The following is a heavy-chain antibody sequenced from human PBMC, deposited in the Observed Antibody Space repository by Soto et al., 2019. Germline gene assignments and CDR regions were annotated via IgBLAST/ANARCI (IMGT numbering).Heavy chain of an antibody. V-gene: IGHV1-69*05. D-gene: IGHD3-3*01. CDR3: GRGVVGFGVAHGNQLAWYCVL. CDR1: GGTFSSYA. Sequence: QVQLVQSGAEVKKPGSSVKVSCKASGGTFSSYAISWVRQAPGQGLEWMGGIIPIFGTANYASKFQGRVTVIPDATTSTASMGLGSLRSEEAAVYYCGRGVVGFGVAHGNQLAWYCVLWGRGTLVTVPS. J-gene: IGHJ2*01. CDR2: IIPIFGTA.